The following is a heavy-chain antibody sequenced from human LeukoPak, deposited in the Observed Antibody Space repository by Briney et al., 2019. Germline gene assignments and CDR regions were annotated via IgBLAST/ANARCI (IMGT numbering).Heavy chain of an antibody. CDR1: GSTFTRYY. CDR2: INPNSGGT. V-gene: IGHV1-2*02. Sequence: ASVKVSCNASGSTFTRYYMHWVCQAPGQGLEWMGWINPNSGGTNYSQKFQGRVTMTRDTSISTAYMELSRLRSDDTAVYYCARDVEPYCSSTSCFPMDVWGKGTTVTVSS. CDR3: ARDVEPYCSSTSCFPMDV. D-gene: IGHD2-2*01. J-gene: IGHJ6*03.